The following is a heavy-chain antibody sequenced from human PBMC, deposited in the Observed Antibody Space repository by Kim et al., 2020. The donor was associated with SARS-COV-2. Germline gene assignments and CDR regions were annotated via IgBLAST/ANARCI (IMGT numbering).Heavy chain of an antibody. V-gene: IGHV3-30*03. Sequence: GGSLRLSCAASGFTFSSYGMHWVRQAPGKGLEWVAVISYDGSNKYYADSVKGRFTISRDNSKNTLYLQMNSLRAEDTAVYYCAAAVTTYEGGEDYYYGM. J-gene: IGHJ6*01. CDR1: GFTFSSYG. D-gene: IGHD4-17*01. CDR3: AAAVTTYEGGEDYYYGM. CDR2: ISYDGSNK.